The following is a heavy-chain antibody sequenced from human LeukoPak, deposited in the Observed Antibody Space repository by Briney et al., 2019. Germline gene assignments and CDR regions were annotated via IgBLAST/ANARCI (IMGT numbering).Heavy chain of an antibody. Sequence: PSETLSLTCTVSGGSISSYYWSWIRQPPGKGLEWIGYIYYSGSTNYNPSLKSRVTISVDTSENQFSLKLSSVTAADTAVYYCARDRVVPAAIIYYYYGMDVWGQGTTVTVSS. CDR2: IYYSGST. D-gene: IGHD2-2*01. J-gene: IGHJ6*02. V-gene: IGHV4-59*01. CDR1: GGSISSYY. CDR3: ARDRVVPAAIIYYYYGMDV.